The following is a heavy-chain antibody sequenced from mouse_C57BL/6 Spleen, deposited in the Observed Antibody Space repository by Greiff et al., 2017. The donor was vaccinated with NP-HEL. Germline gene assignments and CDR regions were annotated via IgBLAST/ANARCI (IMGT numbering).Heavy chain of an antibody. CDR1: GFTFSSYA. J-gene: IGHJ2*01. Sequence: EVKLMESGGGLVKPGGSLKLSCAASGFTFSSYAMSWVRQTPEKRLEWVATISDGGSYTYYPDNVKGRFTISRDNAKNNLYLQMSHLKSEDTAMYYCARDINLFDYWGQGTTLTVSS. D-gene: IGHD1-1*01. V-gene: IGHV5-4*01. CDR3: ARDINLFDY. CDR2: ISDGGSYT.